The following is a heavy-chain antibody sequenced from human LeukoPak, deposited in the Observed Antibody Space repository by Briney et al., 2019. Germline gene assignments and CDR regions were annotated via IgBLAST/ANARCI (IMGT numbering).Heavy chain of an antibody. Sequence: GRSLRLSCAASGFTFSSYGMHWVRQAPGKGLEWVAVISYDGSNKYYADSVKGRFTISRDNSKNTLYLQMNSLRAEDTAVYYCASSGWQYYFDYWGQGTLVTVSS. J-gene: IGHJ4*02. CDR3: ASSGWQYYFDY. V-gene: IGHV3-30*03. D-gene: IGHD6-19*01. CDR2: ISYDGSNK. CDR1: GFTFSSYG.